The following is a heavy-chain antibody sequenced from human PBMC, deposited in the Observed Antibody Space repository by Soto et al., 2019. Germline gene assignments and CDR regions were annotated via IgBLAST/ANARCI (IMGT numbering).Heavy chain of an antibody. CDR3: AREVSWIGGFDF. V-gene: IGHV4-31*02. Sequence: QVQLEQSGPGLVKPSQTLSLTCKISGGSISSVNHYWSWIRQSPGEGLEWIGYIFDSGTTHYNPSLKGRVTISGDTSQSQFSLTIHSVTVADTALYYCAREVSWIGGFDFWGQGTLVTVSS. J-gene: IGHJ4*02. CDR1: GGSISSVNHY. CDR2: IFDSGTT. D-gene: IGHD2-15*01.